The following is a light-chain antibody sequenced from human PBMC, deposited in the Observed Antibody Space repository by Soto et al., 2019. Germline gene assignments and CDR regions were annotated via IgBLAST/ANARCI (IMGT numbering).Light chain of an antibody. V-gene: IGKV3-11*01. CDR1: QSLSSY. CDR3: QQITDSLP. CDR2: DAS. Sequence: IGLTQSPATLSLSPGERATLSCRASQSLSSYLAWYQQKPGQAPRLLIYDASNRATGIPARFSGSGSGTDCTLTISRPAPEDLAYYCAQQITDSLPSAGGTKVDIK. J-gene: IGKJ4*01.